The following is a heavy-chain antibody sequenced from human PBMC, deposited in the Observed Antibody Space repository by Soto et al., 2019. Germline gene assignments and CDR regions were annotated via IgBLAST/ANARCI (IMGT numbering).Heavy chain of an antibody. CDR1: GFIFSSYA. V-gene: IGHV3-30-3*01. CDR2: ISSDGSNR. J-gene: IGHJ4*02. D-gene: IGHD1-1*01. Sequence: QVQLVESGGGVVQPGRSLRLSCAASGFIFSSYAMHWVRQAPGTGLGWVAVISSDGSNRYYADSVGGRFTISRDNSENTVYLHMSSLTGDDTAVFYCAKAPWNLAHTDYFDFWGQGTVVTVSS. CDR3: AKAPWNLAHTDYFDF.